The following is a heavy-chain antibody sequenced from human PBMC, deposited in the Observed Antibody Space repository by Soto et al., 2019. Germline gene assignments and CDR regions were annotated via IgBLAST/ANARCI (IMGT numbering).Heavy chain of an antibody. J-gene: IGHJ6*03. V-gene: IGHV4-59*08. D-gene: IGHD6-13*01. CDR2: VYDSGLT. CDR3: AAAGSLYFYYYMDV. CDR1: GGSITGYS. Sequence: QVQLQESGPGLVKPSETLSLTCTVSGGSITGYSWSWIRQPPGKGLEWLGYVYDSGLTNYNPSLKSRVSMALNMSKNHFSLQLSSLTAADTAVYYCAAAGSLYFYYYMDVWGKGTTVTVSS.